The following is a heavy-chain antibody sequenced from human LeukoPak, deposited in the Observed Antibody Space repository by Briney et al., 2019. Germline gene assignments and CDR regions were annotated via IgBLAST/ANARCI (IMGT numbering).Heavy chain of an antibody. J-gene: IGHJ4*02. CDR3: ARDLDYYDSSGYYSPNY. V-gene: IGHV1-2*06. Sequence: ASVKVSCKASGYTFTGYYMHWVRQAPGQGLEWMGRINPNSGGTNYAQKFQGRVTMTRDTSISTAYMELSRLRSDDTAGYYCARDLDYYDSSGYYSPNYWGQGTLVTVSS. CDR1: GYTFTGYY. D-gene: IGHD3-22*01. CDR2: INPNSGGT.